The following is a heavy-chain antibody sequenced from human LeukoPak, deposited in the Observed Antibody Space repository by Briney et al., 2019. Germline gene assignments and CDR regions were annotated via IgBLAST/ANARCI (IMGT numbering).Heavy chain of an antibody. V-gene: IGHV4-39*07. J-gene: IGHJ5*02. D-gene: IGHD5-24*01. CDR3: ARGCRDGYTSNWFDP. CDR1: GGSIRSSYYY. CDR2: IYDSGST. Sequence: PSETLSLTCTVSGGSIRSSYYYWGWIRQPPGKGLEWIGSIYDSGSTYYNPSLKSRVTISVDTSKNQFSLKLSSVTAADTAVYYCARGCRDGYTSNWFDPWGQGTLVTVSS.